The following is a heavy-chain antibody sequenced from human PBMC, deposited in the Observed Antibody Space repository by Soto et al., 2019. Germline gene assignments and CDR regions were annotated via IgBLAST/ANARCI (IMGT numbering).Heavy chain of an antibody. Sequence: ASVKVSCKASGYTFINYYIHWVRQAPGQGLEWMAIINPMGGSTNYAQEFQGRVTLTSDTSTSTVYMELSSLRFEDTALFYCARDLAXGDRWGQGTLVTVSS. CDR3: ARDLAXGDR. CDR1: GYTFINYY. D-gene: IGHD6-13*01. CDR2: INPMGGST. J-gene: IGHJ5*02. V-gene: IGHV1-46*01.